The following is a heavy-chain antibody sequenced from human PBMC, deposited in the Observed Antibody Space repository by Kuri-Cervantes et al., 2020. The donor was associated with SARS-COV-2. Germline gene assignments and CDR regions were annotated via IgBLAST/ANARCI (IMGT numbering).Heavy chain of an antibody. V-gene: IGHV3-30*14. D-gene: IGHD2-2*01. CDR3: ARLLARILPYHHSLVVYYFDY. CDR1: GFIFSDYA. J-gene: IGHJ4*02. Sequence: GESLKISCEASGFIFSDYAIDWVRQAPGKGLEWVAIISYDGRNTKFADSVKGRFTISRDNSKNVVYLQMNSLRAEDTAVHYCARLLARILPYHHSLVVYYFDYWGQGPLVTVSS. CDR2: ISYDGRNT.